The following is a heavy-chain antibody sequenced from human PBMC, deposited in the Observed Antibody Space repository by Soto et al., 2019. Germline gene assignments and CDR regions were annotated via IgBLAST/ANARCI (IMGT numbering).Heavy chain of an antibody. D-gene: IGHD3-10*01. J-gene: IGHJ5*02. CDR3: APTYYYNWFDP. CDR1: GFSLSTSGVG. V-gene: IGHV2-5*02. Sequence: QITLKESGPTLVKPTQTLTLTCTFSGFSLSTSGVGVGWIRQPPGKALEWLALIYWDDDKRYSPSLKSRLTLTKDTSKNQVVLTMTNMDPVDTATYYCAPTYYYNWFDPWGQGTLVTVSS. CDR2: IYWDDDK.